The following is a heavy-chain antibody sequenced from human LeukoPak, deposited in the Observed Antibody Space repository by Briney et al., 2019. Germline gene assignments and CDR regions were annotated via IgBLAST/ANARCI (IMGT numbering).Heavy chain of an antibody. CDR1: GGSIPSYY. J-gene: IGHJ5*02. V-gene: IGHV4-4*07. CDR3: ARGYPRYDVWSGYHRLNWFDP. D-gene: IGHD3-3*01. CDR2: VYTRGRT. Sequence: PSETLSLTGTVPGGSIPSYYWSWIRQPAGKGLEGIGRVYTRGRTNHNPSLTSRVTMSVHTSKTPLSPRSSAASAADTAVYYCARGYPRYDVWSGYHRLNWFDPWGQGTLVTVSS.